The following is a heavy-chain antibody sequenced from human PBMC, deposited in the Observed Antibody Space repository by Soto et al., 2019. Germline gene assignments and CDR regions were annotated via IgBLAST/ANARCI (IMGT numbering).Heavy chain of an antibody. V-gene: IGHV3-30-3*01. CDR3: ASPRGEQWLGLFDY. CDR1: GFTFSSYA. CDR2: ISYDGSNK. Sequence: GGSLRLSCAASGFTFSSYAMHWVRQAPGKGLEWVAVISYDGSNKYYADSVKGRFTISRDNSKNTLYLQMNSLRAEDTAVYYCASPRGEQWLGLFDYWGQGTLVTVSS. J-gene: IGHJ4*02. D-gene: IGHD6-19*01.